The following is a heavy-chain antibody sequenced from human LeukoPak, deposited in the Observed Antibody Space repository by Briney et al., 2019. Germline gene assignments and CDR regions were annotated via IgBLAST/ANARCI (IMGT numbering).Heavy chain of an antibody. D-gene: IGHD6-13*01. V-gene: IGHV3-23*01. Sequence: GGSLRLSCAASGFTFSDYAMSWVRQAPGKGLEWVSAISGSGGSTFYADSVKGRFTISRDNSKNTLYLQMNSLRAEDTAVYYCAKRERERISWYFFDYWGQGTLVTVSS. CDR3: AKRERERISWYFFDY. CDR1: GFTFSDYA. J-gene: IGHJ4*02. CDR2: ISGSGGST.